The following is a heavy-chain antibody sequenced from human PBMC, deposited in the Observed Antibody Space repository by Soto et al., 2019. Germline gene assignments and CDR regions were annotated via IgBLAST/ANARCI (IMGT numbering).Heavy chain of an antibody. CDR2: INHAGST. Sequence: QVQLQESGPGLVKPSGTLSLTCGVSGGSISSDNWCSWLRQPPGKGLGWIGEINHAGSTNYTPSRTSRVTISVDKSSNLYPLRLRAVTAADTALYFCARVPALLGATRFDAWGQGTLVAVSS. CDR1: GGSISSDNW. V-gene: IGHV4-4*02. D-gene: IGHD1-26*01. J-gene: IGHJ4*02. CDR3: ARVPALLGATRFDA.